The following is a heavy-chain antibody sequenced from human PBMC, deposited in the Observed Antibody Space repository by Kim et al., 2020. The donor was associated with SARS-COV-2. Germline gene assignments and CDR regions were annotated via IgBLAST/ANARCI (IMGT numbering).Heavy chain of an antibody. V-gene: IGHV1-46*01. CDR1: GYTFISHH. J-gene: IGHJ6*02. CDR3: AREGLGSYVYVMDV. CDR2: ITPSNGNT. D-gene: IGHD3-16*01. Sequence: ASVKVSCKASGYTFISHHMHWVRQAPGQGPEWMGIITPSNGNTGSAQKFQGRITMTSDTSTSTVYMELSSLRSEDTAVYYCAREGLGSYVYVMDVWGQGSPVTVSS.